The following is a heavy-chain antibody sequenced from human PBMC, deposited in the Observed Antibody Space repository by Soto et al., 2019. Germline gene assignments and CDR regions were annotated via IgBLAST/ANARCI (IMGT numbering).Heavy chain of an antibody. D-gene: IGHD1-20*01. Sequence: PSETLSLTCTVSADSISSYYWSWIRQPPGKGLEWIGYIYRSGSANYNPSLQSRVTISVDTSKNQISLKLTSVTAADTAVYYCARAKITPGYYYSGMDVWGQGTTVTVSS. CDR3: ARAKITPGYYYSGMDV. V-gene: IGHV4-59*12. CDR1: ADSISSYY. CDR2: IYRSGSA. J-gene: IGHJ6*02.